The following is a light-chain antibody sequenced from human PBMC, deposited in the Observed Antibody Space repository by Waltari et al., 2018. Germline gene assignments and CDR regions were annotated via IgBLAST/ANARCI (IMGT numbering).Light chain of an antibody. CDR3: LQYSHWPPWT. J-gene: IGKJ1*01. CDR2: DAY. V-gene: IGKV3-15*01. Sequence: EIEMTQSPATLSVSPGERATLSCRASQSVGSKLAWYQQNPGQPPRLLIYDAYTRATGIPARFSGSGSGTEFTLTISSLQSDDFAVYHCLQYSHWPPWTFGQGTKVEIK. CDR1: QSVGSK.